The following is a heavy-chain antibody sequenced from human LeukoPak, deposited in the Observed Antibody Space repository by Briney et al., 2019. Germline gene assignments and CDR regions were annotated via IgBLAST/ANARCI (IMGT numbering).Heavy chain of an antibody. D-gene: IGHD6-19*01. Sequence: KPSETLSLTCAVYGGSFSGYYWSWIRPPPGKGLEWIGEINHSGSTNYNPSLKSRVTISVDTSKNQSALKLSSVTAAGKAVYYCALTGPDGIAVAPFDYWGQGTLVTVSS. J-gene: IGHJ4*02. CDR3: ALTGPDGIAVAPFDY. V-gene: IGHV4-34*01. CDR2: INHSGST. CDR1: GGSFSGYY.